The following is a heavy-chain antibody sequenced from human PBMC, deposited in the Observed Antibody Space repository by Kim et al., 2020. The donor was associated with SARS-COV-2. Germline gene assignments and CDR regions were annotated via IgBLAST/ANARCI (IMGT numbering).Heavy chain of an antibody. CDR3: AKGNSGSYW. CDR1: GFTFDDYA. D-gene: IGHD1-26*01. CDR2: ISWNSGSI. J-gene: IGHJ4*02. Sequence: GGSLRLSCAASGFTFDDYAMHWVRQAPGKGLEWVSGISWNSGSIGYADSVKGRFTISRDNAKNSLYLQMNSLRAEDTALYYCAKGNSGSYWWGQGTLVTVSS. V-gene: IGHV3-9*01.